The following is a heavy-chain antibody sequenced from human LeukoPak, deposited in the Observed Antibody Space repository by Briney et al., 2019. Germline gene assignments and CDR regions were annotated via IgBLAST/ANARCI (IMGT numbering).Heavy chain of an antibody. CDR2: ISGSGGST. CDR1: AFTFSNCA. J-gene: IGHJ3*02. V-gene: IGHV3-23*01. D-gene: IGHD3-10*02. Sequence: GGSLRLSCAASAFTFSNCAMSWVRQAPGKGLEWVSAISGSGGSTYYADSVKGRFTISRDNSKNTLYLQMNSLRAEDTAVYYCAVSGEGDAFDIWGQGTMVTVSS. CDR3: AVSGEGDAFDI.